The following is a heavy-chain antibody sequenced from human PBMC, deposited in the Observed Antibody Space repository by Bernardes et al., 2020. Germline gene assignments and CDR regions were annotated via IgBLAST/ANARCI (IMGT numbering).Heavy chain of an antibody. V-gene: IGHV4-34*01. J-gene: IGHJ6*02. D-gene: IGHD6-6*01. CDR3: ARGRLIAARRRPPGGMDV. CDR1: GGFFSGYH. Sequence: SQTLSFTCAVYGGFFSGYHWSWIRQPPGMWLEWIGEINHSGISNYNPSLKSRVTISVDTSKNQFSLKLSSVTAADTAVYYCARGRLIAARRRPPGGMDVWGQGTTVTVSS. CDR2: INHSGIS.